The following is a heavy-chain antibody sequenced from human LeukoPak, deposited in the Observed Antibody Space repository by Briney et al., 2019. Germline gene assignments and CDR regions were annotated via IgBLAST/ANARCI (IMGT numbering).Heavy chain of an antibody. CDR3: AGSITILGGLSRYYYGMDV. CDR2: IYYSGST. CDR1: GGSISSGDYY. Sequence: SETLSLTCTVSGGSISSGDYYWSWIRQPPGKGLEWIGYIYYSGSTYYNPSLKSRVTISVDTSKNQFSLKLSSVTAADTAVYYCAGSITILGGLSRYYYGMDVWGQGTTVTVSS. D-gene: IGHD3-3*01. J-gene: IGHJ6*02. V-gene: IGHV4-30-4*01.